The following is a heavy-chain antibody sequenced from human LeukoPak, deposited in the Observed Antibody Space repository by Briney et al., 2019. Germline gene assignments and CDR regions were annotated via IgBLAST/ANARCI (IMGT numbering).Heavy chain of an antibody. V-gene: IGHV1-18*01. Sequence: AAVKVSFKSSVYTFTSYGSSWLRQAPGQGLEWMGWISAYNGNTNYAQKLQGRVTMTTDTSTSTAYMELRSLRSDATDVYYCARAGKWLGMIYWGQGTLVTVSS. D-gene: IGHD6-19*01. CDR3: ARAGKWLGMIY. CDR2: ISAYNGNT. CDR1: VYTFTSYG. J-gene: IGHJ4*02.